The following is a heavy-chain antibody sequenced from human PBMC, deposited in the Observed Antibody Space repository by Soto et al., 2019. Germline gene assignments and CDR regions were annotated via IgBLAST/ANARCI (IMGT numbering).Heavy chain of an antibody. J-gene: IGHJ6*03. CDR2: IYSGGST. V-gene: IGHV3-66*01. Sequence: PVGSLRLSCSASGFTVSSNYMSWVRHSPFKLLELVSVIYSGGSTYYADSVKGRFTISRDNSKNTLYLQMNSLRAEDTAVYYCARDKGYCSGGSCYYYYYYMEVWGKGTTVTVSS. CDR3: ARDKGYCSGGSCYYYYYYMEV. D-gene: IGHD2-15*01. CDR1: GFTVSSNY.